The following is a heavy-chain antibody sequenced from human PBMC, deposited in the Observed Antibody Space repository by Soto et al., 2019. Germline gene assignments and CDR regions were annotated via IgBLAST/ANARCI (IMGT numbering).Heavy chain of an antibody. Sequence: GASVNVSCKASGYTFTDYYIHWVRQAPGQGFEWVGGINPESGNPKYVPKFQGRVTVTRDTSTSTAYMELNRLTSDDTAVYYCASEDCRNTNCLKGFDYWGQGTLVTVSS. CDR1: GYTFTDYY. J-gene: IGHJ4*02. CDR2: INPESGNP. D-gene: IGHD2-15*01. CDR3: ASEDCRNTNCLKGFDY. V-gene: IGHV1-2*02.